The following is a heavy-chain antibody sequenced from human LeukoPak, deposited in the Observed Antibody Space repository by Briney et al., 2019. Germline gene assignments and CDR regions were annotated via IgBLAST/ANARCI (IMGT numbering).Heavy chain of an antibody. V-gene: IGHV3-23*01. Sequence: GGSLRLSCAASGFTFSSYAMSWVRQAPGKGLEWVSAISGSGGSTYYADSVKGRFTISRDNSKNTLYLQVNSLRAEDTAVYYCAKGGYSSGWRNYFDYWGQGTLVTVSS. CDR3: AKGGYSSGWRNYFDY. D-gene: IGHD6-19*01. CDR1: GFTFSSYA. J-gene: IGHJ4*02. CDR2: ISGSGGST.